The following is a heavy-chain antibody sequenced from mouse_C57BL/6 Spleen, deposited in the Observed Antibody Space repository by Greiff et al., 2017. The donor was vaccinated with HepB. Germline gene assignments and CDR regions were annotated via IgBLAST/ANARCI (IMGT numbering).Heavy chain of an antibody. CDR3: AKKGLTGTYYAMDY. CDR1: GFSLTSYG. D-gene: IGHD4-1*01. V-gene: IGHV2-4*01. J-gene: IGHJ4*01. CDR2: IWSGGST. Sequence: QVQLKQSGPGLVQPSQSLSITCTVSGFSLTSYGVHWVRQPPGKGLEWLGVIWSGGSTDYNAAFISRLSISKDNSKSQVFFKMNSLQADDTAIYYCAKKGLTGTYYAMDYWGQGTSVTVSS.